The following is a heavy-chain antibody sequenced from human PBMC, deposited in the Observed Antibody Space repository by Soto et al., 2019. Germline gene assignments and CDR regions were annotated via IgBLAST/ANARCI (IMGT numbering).Heavy chain of an antibody. V-gene: IGHV3-30*03. J-gene: IGHJ3*02. CDR1: GFTFSSYG. D-gene: IGHD6-19*01. CDR3: ARDLGRIAVAGGVGAFDI. Sequence: SGGSLRLSCAASGFTFSSYGMHWVRQAPGKGLEWVAVISYDGSNKYYADSVKGRFTISRDNSKNTLYLQMNSLRAEDTAVYYCARDLGRIAVAGGVGAFDIWGQGTMVTVSS. CDR2: ISYDGSNK.